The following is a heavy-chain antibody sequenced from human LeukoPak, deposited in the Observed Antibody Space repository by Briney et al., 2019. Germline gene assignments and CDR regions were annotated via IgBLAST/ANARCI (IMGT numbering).Heavy chain of an antibody. V-gene: IGHV4-59*01. CDR2: IYYSGST. D-gene: IGHD6-13*01. CDR1: GGSMSGYF. J-gene: IGHJ1*01. Sequence: SETLSLTCTVSGGSMSGYFWSWIPQPPGKGLECVGYIYYSGSTNYNPSLKSRVTISVDTSKNQFSLKLSSVTAADTAVYYCARSITSSWYRDFQHWGQGTLVTVSS. CDR3: ARSITSSWYRDFQH.